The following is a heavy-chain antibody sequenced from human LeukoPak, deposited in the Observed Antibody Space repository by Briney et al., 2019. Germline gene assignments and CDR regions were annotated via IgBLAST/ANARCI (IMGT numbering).Heavy chain of an antibody. CDR3: ARGSTFGGVISDF. CDR1: GFTFSNFE. CDR2: ITRSSRII. J-gene: IGHJ4*02. D-gene: IGHD3-16*02. V-gene: IGHV3-48*03. Sequence: GGSLRLSCAASGFTFSNFEMNWVRQIPGRGLEWLSFITRSSRIIYYADSVKGRFTISRDNANNSLHLQMNSLRVEDTGIYFCARGSTFGGVISDFWGQGTLVTVSS.